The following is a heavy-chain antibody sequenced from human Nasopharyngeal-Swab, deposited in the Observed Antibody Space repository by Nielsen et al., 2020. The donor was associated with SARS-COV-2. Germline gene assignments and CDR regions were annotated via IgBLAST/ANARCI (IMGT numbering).Heavy chain of an antibody. V-gene: IGHV1-18*01. CDR2: IRMYNGKT. CDR1: GYTFTSYG. J-gene: IGHJ3*01. CDR3: ARDRSLLPAANDALDV. Sequence: ASVKVSCKASGYTFTSYGMSWVRQAPGRGLEWMGWIRMYNGKTHYAQKFQGRVTMSTDTSTNTAHMELKSLTSDDTAVYFCARDRSLLPAANDALDVWGQGTTVTISS. D-gene: IGHD6-13*01.